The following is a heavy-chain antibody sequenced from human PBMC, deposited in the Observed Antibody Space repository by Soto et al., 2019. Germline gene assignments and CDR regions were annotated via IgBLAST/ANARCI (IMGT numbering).Heavy chain of an antibody. CDR1: GGTFSSYT. CDR3: ARDREPGYRVAFDI. CDR2: IIPILGIA. D-gene: IGHD6-13*01. Sequence: VKVSCKASGGTFSSYTISWVRQAPGQGLEWMGRIIPILGIANYAQKFQGRVTITADKSTSTAYMELSSLRSEDTAVYYCARDREPGYRVAFDIWGQGTMVTVSS. V-gene: IGHV1-69*02. J-gene: IGHJ3*02.